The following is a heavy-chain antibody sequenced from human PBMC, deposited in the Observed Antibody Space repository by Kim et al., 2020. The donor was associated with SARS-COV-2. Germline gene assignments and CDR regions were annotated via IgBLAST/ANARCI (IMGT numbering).Heavy chain of an antibody. CDR1: GYTFTGYY. V-gene: IGHV1-2*06. CDR3: ARWGSSSWYPNWFDP. CDR2: INPNSGGT. D-gene: IGHD6-13*01. J-gene: IGHJ5*02. Sequence: ASVKVSCKASGYTFTGYYMHWVRQAPGQGLEWMGRINPNSGGTNYAQKFQGRVTMTRDTSISTAYMELSRLRSDDTAVYYCARWGSSSWYPNWFDPWGQGTLVTVSS.